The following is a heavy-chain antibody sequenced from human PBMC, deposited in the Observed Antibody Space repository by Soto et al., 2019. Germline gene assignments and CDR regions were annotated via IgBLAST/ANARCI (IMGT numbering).Heavy chain of an antibody. J-gene: IGHJ6*03. V-gene: IGHV3-13*01. D-gene: IGHD2-15*01. CDR1: GFTFSSYD. Sequence: GGSLRLSCAASGFTFSSYDMHWVRQATGKGLEWVSAIGTAGDTYYPGSVKGRFTISRENAKNSLYLQMNSLRAGDTAVYYCARSSDYCSGGSCYSLVMDVWGKGTTVTVSS. CDR2: IGTAGDT. CDR3: ARSSDYCSGGSCYSLVMDV.